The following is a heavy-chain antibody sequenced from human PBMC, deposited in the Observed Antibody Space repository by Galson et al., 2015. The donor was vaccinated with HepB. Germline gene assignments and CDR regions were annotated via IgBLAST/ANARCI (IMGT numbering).Heavy chain of an antibody. CDR3: ARGRGQLPLQFDY. CDR1: GDSISTYY. D-gene: IGHD1-1*01. Sequence: ETLSLTCTVSGDSISTYYWNWIRQPPGKGLEWVGYIYYTGNTNYNPSFNSRVTISLDTSQNQYSLKLKSVTAADTAAYYCARGRGQLPLQFDYWGQGVLVTVSS. CDR2: IYYTGNT. J-gene: IGHJ4*02. V-gene: IGHV4-59*01.